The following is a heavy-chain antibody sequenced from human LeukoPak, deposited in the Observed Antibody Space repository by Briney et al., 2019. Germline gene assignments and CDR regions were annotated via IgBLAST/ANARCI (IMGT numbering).Heavy chain of an antibody. J-gene: IGHJ6*03. V-gene: IGHV1-46*03. D-gene: IGHD3-3*01. CDR1: GYTFTSYY. Sequence: GASVKVSCKASGYTFTSYYMHWVRQAPGQGLEWMGIINPSGGSTRYAQKFQGRVTMTRDTSTSTVYMELSSLRSEDTAVYYCARDTIFGVVTWEGYYYYMDVWGKGTTVTVSS. CDR3: ARDTIFGVVTWEGYYYYMDV. CDR2: INPSGGST.